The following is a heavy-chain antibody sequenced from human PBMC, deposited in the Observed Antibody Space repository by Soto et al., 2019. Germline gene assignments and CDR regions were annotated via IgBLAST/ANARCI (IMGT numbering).Heavy chain of an antibody. J-gene: IGHJ5*02. Sequence: SETLSLTCTVSGGSISSYYWSWIRQPPGKGLEWIGYIYYSGSTNYNPSLKSRVTISVDTSKNQFSLKLGSVTAADTAVYYCARHYYDSSGYYFDPWGQGTLVTVSS. CDR1: GGSISSYY. CDR3: ARHYYDSSGYYFDP. D-gene: IGHD3-22*01. V-gene: IGHV4-59*08. CDR2: IYYSGST.